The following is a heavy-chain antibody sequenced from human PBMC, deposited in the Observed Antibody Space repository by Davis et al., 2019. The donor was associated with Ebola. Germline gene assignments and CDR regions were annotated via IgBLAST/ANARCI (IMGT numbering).Heavy chain of an antibody. V-gene: IGHV3-23*01. CDR3: AKGTTVTVNFDS. D-gene: IGHD4-17*01. Sequence: GESLKISCAASGFTFNSYAMTWVRQAPGKGLEWVSTINGCGGTTYYADSVKGRFTISRDNSRNTLYLQMNSLRADDTAVYSCAKGTTVTVNFDSWGQGTLVTVSS. CDR1: GFTFNSYA. CDR2: INGCGGTT. J-gene: IGHJ4*02.